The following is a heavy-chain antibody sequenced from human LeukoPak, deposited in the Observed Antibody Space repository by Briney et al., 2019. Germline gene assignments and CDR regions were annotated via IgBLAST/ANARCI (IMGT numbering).Heavy chain of an antibody. D-gene: IGHD4-17*01. CDR3: ATPTVTTGAFDI. J-gene: IGHJ3*02. CDR1: GYTFSGYY. Sequence: ASVKVSCKASGYTFSGYYIHWVRQAPGQGLEWMGWINPNSGGTDYAQNFQGRVTMTRDTSISTAYMELSRLRSDDTAVYYCATPTVTTGAFDIWGQGTTVIVSS. CDR2: INPNSGGT. V-gene: IGHV1-2*02.